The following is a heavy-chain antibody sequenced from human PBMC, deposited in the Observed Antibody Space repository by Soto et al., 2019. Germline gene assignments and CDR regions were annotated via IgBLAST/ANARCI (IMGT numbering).Heavy chain of an antibody. CDR2: ISGSGGST. CDR3: AKDEGPFFPGAVVFDY. V-gene: IGHV3-23*01. Sequence: EVQLLESGGGLVQPGGSLRLSCAASGFTFSSYAMSWVRQAPGKGLEWVSAISGSGGSTYYADSVKGRFTISRDNSKNTLYLQMNSLRAEDTAVYYCAKDEGPFFPGAVVFDYWGQGTLVTVSS. J-gene: IGHJ4*02. D-gene: IGHD2-21*01. CDR1: GFTFSSYA.